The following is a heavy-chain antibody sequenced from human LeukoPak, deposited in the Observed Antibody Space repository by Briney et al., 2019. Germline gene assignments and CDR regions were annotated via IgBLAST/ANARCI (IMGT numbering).Heavy chain of an antibody. J-gene: IGHJ3*02. Sequence: PGGSLRLSCAASGFTFSSYSMNWVRQAPGKGLEWVSYISSSSSTIYYADSVKGRFTISRDNAKNSLYLQMNSLRAEDTAVYYCARDGLRLGELSLRDAFDIWGQGTMVTVSS. CDR3: ARDGLRLGELSLRDAFDI. V-gene: IGHV3-48*04. D-gene: IGHD3-16*02. CDR1: GFTFSSYS. CDR2: ISSSSSTI.